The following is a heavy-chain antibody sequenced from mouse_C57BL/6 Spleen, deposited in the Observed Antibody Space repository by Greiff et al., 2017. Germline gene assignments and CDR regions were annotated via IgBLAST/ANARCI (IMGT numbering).Heavy chain of an antibody. Sequence: QVQLQQPGAELVMPGASVKLSCKASGYTFTSYWMHWVKQRPGQGLEWIGEIDPSDSYTNYNQKFKGKSTLTVDKSSSTAYMQLSSLTSEDSAVYYCASGNYDAMDYWGQGTSVTVSS. J-gene: IGHJ4*01. CDR1: GYTFTSYW. V-gene: IGHV1-69*01. D-gene: IGHD2-1*01. CDR2: IDPSDSYT. CDR3: ASGNYDAMDY.